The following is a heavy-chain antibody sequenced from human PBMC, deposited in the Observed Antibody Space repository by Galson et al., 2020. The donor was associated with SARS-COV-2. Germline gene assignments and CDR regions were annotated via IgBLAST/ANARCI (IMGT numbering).Heavy chain of an antibody. D-gene: IGHD3-3*01. V-gene: IGHV4-61*02. CDR2: IYTSGST. Sequence: SETLSLTCTVSGGSISSGSYYWSWIRQPAGKGLEWIGRIYTSGSTNYNPSLKSRVTISVDTSKNQFSLKLSSVTAADTAVYYCARERNDYDFWSGYYRVYYGMDVWGQGTTVTVSS. CDR1: GGSISSGSYY. CDR3: ARERNDYDFWSGYYRVYYGMDV. J-gene: IGHJ6*02.